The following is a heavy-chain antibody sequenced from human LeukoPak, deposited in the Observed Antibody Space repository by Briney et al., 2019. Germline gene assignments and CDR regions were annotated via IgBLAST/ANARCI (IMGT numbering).Heavy chain of an antibody. V-gene: IGHV5-51*01. CDR3: ARRTAMVLDAFDI. D-gene: IGHD5-18*01. CDR1: GCLFTSYW. J-gene: IGHJ3*02. CDR2: IYPGDSDT. Sequence: GESLKISCKGSGCLFTSYWIGWVRPLPGKGLEWMGIIYPGDSDTRYSPSFQGQVTISADKSISPAYLQWSSLKASDTAMYYCARRTAMVLDAFDIWGQGTMVTVSS.